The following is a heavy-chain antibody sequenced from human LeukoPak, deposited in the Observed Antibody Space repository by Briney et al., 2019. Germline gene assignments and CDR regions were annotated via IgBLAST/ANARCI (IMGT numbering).Heavy chain of an antibody. V-gene: IGHV1-46*01. D-gene: IGHD3-10*01. CDR1: GYTFTSYY. CDR2: INPSGGST. CDR3: ARGDPYYYGSGNPRPHYYYMDV. Sequence: ASVKVSCKASGYTFTSYYMHWVRQAPGQGLEWMGIINPSGGSTSYAQKFQGRVTMTRDTSISTAYMELSRLRSDDTAVYYCARGDPYYYGSGNPRPHYYYMDVWGKGTTVTVSS. J-gene: IGHJ6*03.